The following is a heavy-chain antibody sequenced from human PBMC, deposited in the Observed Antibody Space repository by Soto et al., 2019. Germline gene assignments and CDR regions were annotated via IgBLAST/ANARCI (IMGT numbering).Heavy chain of an antibody. Sequence: EVQLVESGGGLVKPGGSLRLSCAASGFTFSTYSMHWVRQAPGKGLAWVSSISSTSTYIYYADSVKGRFTISRDNAKNSLYLQMNSLRGEDTAVYYCVRDVNYYDSSGHRDYWGQGTLVTVSS. J-gene: IGHJ4*02. CDR3: VRDVNYYDSSGHRDY. D-gene: IGHD3-22*01. CDR2: ISSTSTYI. CDR1: GFTFSTYS. V-gene: IGHV3-21*01.